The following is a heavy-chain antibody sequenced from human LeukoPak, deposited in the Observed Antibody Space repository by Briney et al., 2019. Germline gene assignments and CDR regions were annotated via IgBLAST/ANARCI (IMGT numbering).Heavy chain of an antibody. CDR3: ARLDADIVVVPAAHYFDY. Sequence: ASVKVSCKASGYTFTSYGISWVRQAPGQGLEWMGWISAYNGNTNYAQKLQGRVTMTTDTSTSTAYMELRSLRSDDTAVYYCARLDADIVVVPAAHYFDYWGQGTLVTVSS. CDR1: GYTFTSYG. CDR2: ISAYNGNT. J-gene: IGHJ4*02. D-gene: IGHD2-2*01. V-gene: IGHV1-18*01.